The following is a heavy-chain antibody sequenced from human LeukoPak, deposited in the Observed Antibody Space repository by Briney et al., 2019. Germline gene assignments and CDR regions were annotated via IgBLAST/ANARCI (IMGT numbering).Heavy chain of an antibody. CDR3: ARDLYAAAGTPGGVY. CDR2: ISSSSSYI. D-gene: IGHD6-13*01. Sequence: PGGSLRLSCAASGFTFSSYSMNWVRQAPGKGLEWVSSISSSSSYIYYADSVKGRFTISRDNAKNSLYLQMNSLRAEDTAVYYCARDLYAAAGTPGGVYWGQGTLVTVSS. V-gene: IGHV3-21*01. J-gene: IGHJ4*02. CDR1: GFTFSSYS.